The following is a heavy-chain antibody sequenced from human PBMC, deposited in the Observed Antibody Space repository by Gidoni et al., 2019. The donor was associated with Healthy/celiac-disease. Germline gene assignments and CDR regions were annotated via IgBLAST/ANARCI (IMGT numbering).Heavy chain of an antibody. V-gene: IGHV1-3*01. D-gene: IGHD3-3*01. CDR2: INAGNGNT. CDR3: ARVGPTDQADGDFWSGPPMGTDKHDAFDI. Sequence: QVQLVQSGAEVKKPGASVKVSCKASGYTFTSYAMHWVRQAPGQRLEWMGWINAGNGNTKYLQKFQGRVTITRDTSASTAYMELSSLRSEDTAVYYCARVGPTDQADGDFWSGPPMGTDKHDAFDIWGQGTMVTVSS. CDR1: GYTFTSYA. J-gene: IGHJ3*02.